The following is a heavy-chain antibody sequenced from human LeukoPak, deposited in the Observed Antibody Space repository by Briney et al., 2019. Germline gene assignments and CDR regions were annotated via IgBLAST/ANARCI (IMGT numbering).Heavy chain of an antibody. Sequence: GSLRLSCAASGFTFSSYEMNWVRQAPGKGLEWVSYISSSGSTTYYADSVKGRFTISRDNSKNTLYLQMNSLRAEDTAVYYCARDPRGTFGVVIDSYFDYWGQGTLVTVSS. CDR2: ISSSGSTT. V-gene: IGHV3-48*03. D-gene: IGHD3-3*02. CDR3: ARDPRGTFGVVIDSYFDY. J-gene: IGHJ4*02. CDR1: GFTFSSYE.